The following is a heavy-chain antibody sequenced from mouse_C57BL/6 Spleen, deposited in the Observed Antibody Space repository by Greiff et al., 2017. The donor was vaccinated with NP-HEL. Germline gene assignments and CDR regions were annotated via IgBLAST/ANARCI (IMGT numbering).Heavy chain of an antibody. CDR2: IDPETGGT. V-gene: IGHV1-15*01. J-gene: IGHJ3*01. CDR3: TREGAPFAY. CDR1: GYTFTDYE. Sequence: QVQLKESGAELVRPGASVTLSCKASGYTFTDYEMHWVKQTPVHGLEWIGAIDPETGGTAYNQKFKGKAILTADKSSSTAYMELRSLTSEDSAVYYCTREGAPFAYWGQGTLVTVSA.